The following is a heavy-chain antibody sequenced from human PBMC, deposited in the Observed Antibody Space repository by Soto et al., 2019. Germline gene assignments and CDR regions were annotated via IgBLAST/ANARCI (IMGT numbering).Heavy chain of an antibody. CDR3: AKGRIVVVPAAPPTH. CDR2: ISYDGSNK. D-gene: IGHD2-2*01. CDR1: GFTFSSYG. Sequence: GSLRLSCAASGFTFSSYGMHWVRQAPGKGLEWVAVISYDGSNKYYADSVKGRFTISRDNSKNTLYLQMNSLRAEDTAVYYCAKGRIVVVPAAPPTHWGQGTLVTVSS. V-gene: IGHV3-30*18. J-gene: IGHJ4*02.